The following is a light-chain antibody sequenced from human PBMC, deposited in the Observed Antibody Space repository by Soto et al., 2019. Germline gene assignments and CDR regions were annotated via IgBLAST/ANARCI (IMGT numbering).Light chain of an antibody. Sequence: DIQMTQSPSSLSASVGARVSITCQASQDIRTSLSWFQHKPGRAPKLLIYAASYLETGVPSRFRGSGSCTDFTFTITSLQPEDIATYYCQHYNNLPPFTFGPGTIVDIK. CDR2: AAS. V-gene: IGKV1-33*01. CDR1: QDIRTS. CDR3: QHYNNLPPFT. J-gene: IGKJ3*01.